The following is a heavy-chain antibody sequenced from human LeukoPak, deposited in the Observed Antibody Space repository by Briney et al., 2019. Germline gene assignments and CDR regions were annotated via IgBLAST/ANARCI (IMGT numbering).Heavy chain of an antibody. CDR2: IYYSGST. Sequence: PSETLSLTCTVSGGSISSYYWSWIRQPPGKGLEWIGYIYYSGSTNYNPSLKSRVTISVDTSKNQFSLKITSVTAADTAVYYCARGVRYSSSWTLNWLDPWGQGTLVTVSS. CDR3: ARGVRYSSSWTLNWLDP. J-gene: IGHJ5*02. V-gene: IGHV4-59*12. CDR1: GGSISSYY. D-gene: IGHD6-13*01.